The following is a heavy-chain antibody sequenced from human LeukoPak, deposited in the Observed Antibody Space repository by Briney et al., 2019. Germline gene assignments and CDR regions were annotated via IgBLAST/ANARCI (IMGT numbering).Heavy chain of an antibody. CDR3: TRGSYYDSSGYSGVRLFDY. V-gene: IGHV1-2*02. Sequence: GASVKVSCKASGYTITDYYIHWVRQAPGQGLEWMGWINPNSGGTNYAQKFQGRVTMTSDTSISTAYMELSRLRSDDTALYYCTRGSYYDSSGYSGVRLFDYWGQGTPVTAPS. CDR1: GYTITDYY. D-gene: IGHD3-22*01. J-gene: IGHJ4*02. CDR2: INPNSGGT.